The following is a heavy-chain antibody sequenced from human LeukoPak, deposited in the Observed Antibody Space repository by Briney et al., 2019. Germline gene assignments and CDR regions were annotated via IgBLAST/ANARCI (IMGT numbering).Heavy chain of an antibody. CDR1: GASISGSGYY. J-gene: IGHJ4*02. CDR2: IYYTGNT. V-gene: IGHV4-39*01. D-gene: IGHD1-26*01. CDR3: AKGGGYGLDY. Sequence: SETLSLTCAVSGASISGSGYYLGWIRQPPGKGLEWIGNIYYTGNTYYNASLQSRVTISIDTSKNQFSLRLNSVTAADTAMYYCAKGGGYGLDYWGQGTLVTVSS.